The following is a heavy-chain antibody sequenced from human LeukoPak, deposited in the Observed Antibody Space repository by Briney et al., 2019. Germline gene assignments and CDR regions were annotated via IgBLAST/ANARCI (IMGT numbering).Heavy chain of an antibody. CDR1: GYSISSGYY. J-gene: IGHJ6*03. Sequence: SETLSLTCTVSGYSISSGYYWGWIRQPPGKGLEWIGSIYHSGHTYYNPSLKSRVTISVDTSKNQFSLKLSSVTAADTAVYYCARVGAGYSYDEYYYYYMDVWGKGTTVTVSS. V-gene: IGHV4-38-2*02. D-gene: IGHD5-18*01. CDR2: IYHSGHT. CDR3: ARVGAGYSYDEYYYYYMDV.